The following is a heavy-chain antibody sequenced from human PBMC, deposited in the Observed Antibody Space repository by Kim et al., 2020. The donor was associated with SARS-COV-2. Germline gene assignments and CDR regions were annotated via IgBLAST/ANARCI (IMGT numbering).Heavy chain of an antibody. Sequence: SRVTISVDTSKNQFSLKLSSVTAADTAVYYCARVRAVFGELLSYYYGMDVWGQGTTVTVSS. D-gene: IGHD3-10*02. V-gene: IGHV4-59*01. CDR3: ARVRAVFGELLSYYYGMDV. J-gene: IGHJ6*02.